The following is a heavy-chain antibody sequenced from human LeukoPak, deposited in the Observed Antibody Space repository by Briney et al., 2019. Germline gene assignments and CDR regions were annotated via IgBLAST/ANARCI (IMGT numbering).Heavy chain of an antibody. D-gene: IGHD4-17*01. CDR1: GSTFSSYS. Sequence: GGSLRLSCAASGSTFSSYSMSWVRQAPGKGLEWVSSISSSSSYIYYADSVKGRFTISRDNAKNSLYLQMNSLRAEDTAVYYCATTYTATNGYYYYMDVWGKGTTVTVSS. J-gene: IGHJ6*03. CDR2: ISSSSSYI. CDR3: ATTYTATNGYYYYMDV. V-gene: IGHV3-21*01.